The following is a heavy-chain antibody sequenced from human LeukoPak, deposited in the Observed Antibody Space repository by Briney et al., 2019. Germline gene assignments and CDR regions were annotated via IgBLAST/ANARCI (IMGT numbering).Heavy chain of an antibody. Sequence: VGSLRLSCAASGFTFNSYGMHWVRQAPGKGLEWVTFIRYDGSNEYYADSVKGRFTISRDNSKNTLFLQMNSLRTEDTAVYYCAKGGSSSWVDYWGQGTLVTVSS. V-gene: IGHV3-30*02. D-gene: IGHD6-13*01. J-gene: IGHJ4*02. CDR3: AKGGSSSWVDY. CDR1: GFTFNSYG. CDR2: IRYDGSNE.